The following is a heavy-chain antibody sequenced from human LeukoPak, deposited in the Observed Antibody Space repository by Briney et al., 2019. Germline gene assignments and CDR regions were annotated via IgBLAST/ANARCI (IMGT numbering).Heavy chain of an antibody. CDR1: GFTFSSYS. V-gene: IGHV3-21*01. D-gene: IGHD2-21*02. CDR2: ISSSSSYI. Sequence: GGSLRLSCAASGFTFSSYSMNWVRQAPGKGLEWVSSISSSSSYIYYADSVKGRFTISGDNAKNSLYLQMNSLRAEDTAVYCCARAYCGGDCYYSFDYWGQGTLVTVSS. J-gene: IGHJ4*02. CDR3: ARAYCGGDCYYSFDY.